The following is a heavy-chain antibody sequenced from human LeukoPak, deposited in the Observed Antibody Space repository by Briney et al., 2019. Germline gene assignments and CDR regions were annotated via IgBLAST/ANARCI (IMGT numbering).Heavy chain of an antibody. CDR1: GGSISSYY. Sequence: SETLSLTCTVSGGSISSYYWSWIRQPPGKELEWIGYIYNSGTTDYNPSLKTRVTISVDTTKNQFSLKLRSVTAADAAVYYCARLQRVGNTGYYFDYWGQGTLVTVSS. J-gene: IGHJ4*02. D-gene: IGHD3-9*01. V-gene: IGHV4-59*08. CDR3: ARLQRVGNTGYYFDY. CDR2: IYNSGTT.